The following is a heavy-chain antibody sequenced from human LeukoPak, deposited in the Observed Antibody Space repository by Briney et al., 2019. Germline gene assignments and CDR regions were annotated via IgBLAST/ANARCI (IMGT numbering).Heavy chain of an antibody. Sequence: EASVKVSCKASGGTFSSYAISWVRQAPGQGLEWMGGIIPIFGTANYAQKFQGRVTITTDESTSTAYMELSSLRSEDTAVYYCARDQGSGSYYNSAWFDPWGQGTLVTVSS. J-gene: IGHJ5*02. CDR2: IIPIFGTA. V-gene: IGHV1-69*05. CDR1: GGTFSSYA. CDR3: ARDQGSGSYYNSAWFDP. D-gene: IGHD3-10*01.